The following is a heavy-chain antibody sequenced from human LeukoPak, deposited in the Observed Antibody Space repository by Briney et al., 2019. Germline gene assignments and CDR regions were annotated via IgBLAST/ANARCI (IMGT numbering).Heavy chain of an antibody. CDR3: AKDQAPYYYATTGYPDY. J-gene: IGHJ4*02. CDR1: GFSSDDYA. V-gene: IGHV3-43*02. CDR2: ISADGDST. D-gene: IGHD3-22*01. Sequence: GGSLRLSCAAAGFSSDDYAMYWVRQAPGKGLQWVSVISADGDSTYYADSVTGRFTISRDNSKNSLYLQMNSLRSEDTAFYYCAKDQAPYYYATTGYPDYWGQGTLVTVSS.